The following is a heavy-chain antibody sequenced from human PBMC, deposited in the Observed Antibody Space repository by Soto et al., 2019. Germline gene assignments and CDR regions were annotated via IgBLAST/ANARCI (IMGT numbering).Heavy chain of an antibody. CDR1: GFAFSSNW. D-gene: IGHD2-15*01. V-gene: IGHV3-23*01. CDR3: AKDCLDIVVVVALTKDAFDI. CDR2: NNSSGGST. J-gene: IGHJ3*02. Sequence: PGGSLRLSCAASGFAFSSNWMHWVRQAPGNGLEWVSGNNSSGGSTYYADSVKGRFTISRDNSKNTLYLQMNSLRAEDTAVYYCAKDCLDIVVVVALTKDAFDIWGQGTMVTVSS.